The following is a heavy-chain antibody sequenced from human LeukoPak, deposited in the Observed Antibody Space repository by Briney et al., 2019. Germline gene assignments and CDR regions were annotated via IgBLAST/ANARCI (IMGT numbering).Heavy chain of an antibody. D-gene: IGHD7-27*01. CDR2: RNYGANA. CDR1: GVSISSSSDY. J-gene: IGHJ4*02. Sequence: PSETLSLTCTVSGVSISSSSDYWGWIRQPPGKGLEWIGSRNYGANANYNPSLKSRVTVAVDTSNNQFSLNVNSVTAADTAVYYCGGYHPWGPFEYWGQGIRVTVSS. CDR3: GGYHPWGPFEY. V-gene: IGHV4-39*01.